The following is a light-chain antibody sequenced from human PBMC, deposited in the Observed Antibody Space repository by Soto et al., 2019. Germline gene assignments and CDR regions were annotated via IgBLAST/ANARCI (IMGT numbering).Light chain of an antibody. CDR2: LGS. V-gene: IGKV2-28*01. CDR3: MQALHTPWT. J-gene: IGKJ1*01. CDR1: QSLLHSNGYNY. Sequence: DIVMTQSPLSLPVTPGAPASISCRSSQSLLHSNGYNYLDWYLQKPGQSPQLLIYLGSNLASGVPDRCSGSGSGTQFTLKISRVEAEDVGVYYCMQALHTPWTFGQGTKVEIK.